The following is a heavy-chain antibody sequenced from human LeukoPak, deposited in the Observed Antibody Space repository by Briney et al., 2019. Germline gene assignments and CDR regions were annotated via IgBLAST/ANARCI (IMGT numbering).Heavy chain of an antibody. CDR2: INRSGST. Sequence: SETLSLTCAVYGGSFRGYFWSWFRKPPGKGLEWIGEINRSGSTNYNPSLKSRVTISVDTSKNQFSLKLSSVTAADTAVYYCARPNYYDSSGQKKADAFDIWGQGTMVTVSS. V-gene: IGHV4-34*01. J-gene: IGHJ3*02. CDR1: GGSFRGYF. D-gene: IGHD3-22*01. CDR3: ARPNYYDSSGQKKADAFDI.